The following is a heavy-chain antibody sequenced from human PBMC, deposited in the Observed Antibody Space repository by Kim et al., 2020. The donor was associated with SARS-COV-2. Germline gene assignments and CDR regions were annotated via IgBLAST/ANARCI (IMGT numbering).Heavy chain of an antibody. CDR3: ASPHYYYDSSGYSPGYWYFDL. D-gene: IGHD3-22*01. CDR1: GYTFTGYY. V-gene: IGHV1-2*06. Sequence: ASVKVSCKASGYTFTGYYMHWVRQAPGQGLEWMGRINPNSGGTNYAQKFQGRVTMTRDTSISTAYMELSRLRSDDTAVYYCASPHYYYDSSGYSPGYWYFDLWGRGTLVTVSS. J-gene: IGHJ2*01. CDR2: INPNSGGT.